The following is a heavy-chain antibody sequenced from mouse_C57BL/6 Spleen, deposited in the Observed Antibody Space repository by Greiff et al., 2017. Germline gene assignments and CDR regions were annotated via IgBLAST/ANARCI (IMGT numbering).Heavy chain of an antibody. CDR1: GFSFTSYA. J-gene: IGHJ1*03. CDR3: ARSSLYYGSSHWDIDV. CDR2: IWPGGGT. D-gene: IGHD1-1*01. Sequence: VKLMESGPGLVAPSPSLSITCTASGFSFTSYAISWVRQPPGKGLEWLGVIWPGGGTNYNSALNSRMSIRKDNSKSQVFLKMSSLQTDDTARYYCARSSLYYGSSHWDIDVWGTGTTVTVSS. V-gene: IGHV2-9-1*01.